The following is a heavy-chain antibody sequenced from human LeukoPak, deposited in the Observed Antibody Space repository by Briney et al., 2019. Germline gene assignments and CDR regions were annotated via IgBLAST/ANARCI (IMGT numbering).Heavy chain of an antibody. CDR2: IDTDGRTT. Sequence: PGGSLRLSCAASGFTFSSFWMHWVRQPPGKGLVWVSRIDTDGRTTTYADSVKGRFTISRDNARNTVYLQINSLRAEDTAVYYCATLSSFGHDYWGQGILVTVSS. V-gene: IGHV3-74*01. D-gene: IGHD5-18*01. CDR3: ATLSSFGHDY. CDR1: GFTFSSFW. J-gene: IGHJ4*02.